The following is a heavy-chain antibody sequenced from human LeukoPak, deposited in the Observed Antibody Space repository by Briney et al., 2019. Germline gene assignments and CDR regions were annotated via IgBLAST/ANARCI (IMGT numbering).Heavy chain of an antibody. D-gene: IGHD3-16*01. CDR3: GRGEIVGGFNP. V-gene: IGHV4-34*01. Sequence: SETLSLTCAVYGGSFSGYYWSWIRQPPGKGLEWIGEINHRGSTNYNPSLKSRVTISVDTSKNQFSLKLSSVTAADTAVYYCGRGEIVGGFNPWGQGTLVTVSS. J-gene: IGHJ5*02. CDR2: INHRGST. CDR1: GGSFSGYY.